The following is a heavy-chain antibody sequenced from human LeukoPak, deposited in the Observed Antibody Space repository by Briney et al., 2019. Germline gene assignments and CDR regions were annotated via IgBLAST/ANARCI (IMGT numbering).Heavy chain of an antibody. CDR3: ARGQSRRFDP. Sequence: SETLFLTRAVYGGSFSGYYWSWIRQPPGKGLEWIGEINHSGSTNYNPSLKSRVTISVDTSKNQFSLKLSSVTAADTAVYYCARGQSRRFDPWGQGTLVTVSS. J-gene: IGHJ5*02. CDR1: GGSFSGYY. V-gene: IGHV4-34*01. CDR2: INHSGST.